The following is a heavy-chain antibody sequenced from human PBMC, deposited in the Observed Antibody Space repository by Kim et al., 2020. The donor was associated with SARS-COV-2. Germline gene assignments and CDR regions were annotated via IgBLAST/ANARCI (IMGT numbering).Heavy chain of an antibody. Sequence: GWSLRLSCAASGFTVSINYMSWVRQAPGKGLEWVSVIFIGGSTYYADSVKGRFTISRDNSKNTLYLQMNSLRAEDTGVYYCARGTGSRPYYYYGMDVWG. J-gene: IGHJ6*02. V-gene: IGHV3-53*01. D-gene: IGHD6-13*01. CDR3: ARGTGSRPYYYYGMDV. CDR2: IFIGGST. CDR1: GFTVSINY.